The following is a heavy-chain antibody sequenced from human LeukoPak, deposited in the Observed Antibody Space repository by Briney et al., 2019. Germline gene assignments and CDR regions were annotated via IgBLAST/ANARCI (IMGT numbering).Heavy chain of an antibody. CDR2: ISSSSSYR. Sequence: PGGSLRLSCAASEFTFSDYYMSWIRQAPGKGLEWVSSISSSSSYRYYAHSVKGRFTISRDNANNSLYLQMNSLRAEDTALYYCAREGSGQQLVIGGIDIWGQGTMVTVSS. CDR1: EFTFSDYY. V-gene: IGHV3-11*06. D-gene: IGHD1-1*01. J-gene: IGHJ3*02. CDR3: AREGSGQQLVIGGIDI.